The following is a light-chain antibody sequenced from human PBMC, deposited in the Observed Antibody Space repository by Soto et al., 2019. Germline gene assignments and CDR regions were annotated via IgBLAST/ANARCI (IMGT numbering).Light chain of an antibody. V-gene: IGKV3-20*01. Sequence: EIVLTQSPGILSLYPGARATLSCRASQTVAYTSLACYQQRPGQAPRLLIYGTSTRATGTPDRFIGSGSGTACTITISRLEPEDFAVYYCQQYVTTPRTFGQETKVE. CDR2: GTS. CDR1: QTVAYTS. CDR3: QQYVTTPRT. J-gene: IGKJ1*01.